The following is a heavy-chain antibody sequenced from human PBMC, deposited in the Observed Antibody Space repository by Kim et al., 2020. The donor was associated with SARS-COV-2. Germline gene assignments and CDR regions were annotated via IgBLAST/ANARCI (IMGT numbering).Heavy chain of an antibody. CDR1: GDSIRSSGYY. V-gene: IGHV4-39*01. CDR2: MYYSGST. D-gene: IGHD6-13*01. J-gene: IGHJ5*02. Sequence: SETLSLTCTVSGDSIRSSGYYWGWIRQPPGKGLEWIGSMYYSGSTKYNPSLKSRVTISVDTSKNQFSLKLSSVTAADTAVYYCARRDDLAADGSWFDPWGQGTLVTVSS. CDR3: ARRDDLAADGSWFDP.